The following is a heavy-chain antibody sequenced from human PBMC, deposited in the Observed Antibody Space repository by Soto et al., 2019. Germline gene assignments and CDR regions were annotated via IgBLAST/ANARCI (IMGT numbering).Heavy chain of an antibody. CDR1: GGSISSGGYY. D-gene: IGHD3-22*01. CDR3: ARVSEAHATYYYDSSCFDY. J-gene: IGHJ4*02. V-gene: IGHV4-31*03. Sequence: PSETLSLTCTVSGGSISSGGYYWSWIRQHPGKGLEWIGYIYYSGSTYYNPSLKSRVTISVDTSKNQFSLKLSSVTAADTAVYYCARVSEAHATYYYDSSCFDYWGQGTLVTVSS. CDR2: IYYSGST.